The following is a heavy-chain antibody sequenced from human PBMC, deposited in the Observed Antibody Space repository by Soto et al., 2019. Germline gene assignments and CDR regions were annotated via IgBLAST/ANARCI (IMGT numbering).Heavy chain of an antibody. J-gene: IGHJ6*03. CDR3: ARRGYSGYPSYYYYMDV. Sequence: PSETLPLTCTVSGFSISSSSYYWGWIRQPPGKGLEWIGSIYYSGSTYYNPSLKSRVTISVDTSKNQFSLKLSSVTAADTAVYYCARRGYSGYPSYYYYMDVWGKGTTVTVSS. D-gene: IGHD5-12*01. V-gene: IGHV4-39*01. CDR1: GFSISSSSYY. CDR2: IYYSGST.